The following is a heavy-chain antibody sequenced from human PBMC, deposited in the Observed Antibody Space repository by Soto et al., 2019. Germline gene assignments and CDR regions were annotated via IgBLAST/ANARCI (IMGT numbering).Heavy chain of an antibody. CDR3: ARTRFKWGPRRLYFDY. Sequence: SVKVSCKASGGTFSSYAISWVRQAPGQGLEWMGGIIPIFGTANYAQKFQGRVTITADESTSTAYMELSSLRSEDTAVYYFARTRFKWGPRRLYFDYWGQGTLVTVSS. V-gene: IGHV1-69*13. D-gene: IGHD7-27*01. CDR2: IIPIFGTA. J-gene: IGHJ4*02. CDR1: GGTFSSYA.